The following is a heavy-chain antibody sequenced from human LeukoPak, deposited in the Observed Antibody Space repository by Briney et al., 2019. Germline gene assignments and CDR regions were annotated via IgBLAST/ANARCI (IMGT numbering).Heavy chain of an antibody. J-gene: IGHJ6*03. CDR3: ARYSNYGDYYYYYMDV. CDR1: GFTFDDYG. CDR2: IYYSGST. D-gene: IGHD4-11*01. Sequence: GSLRLSCAASGFTFDDYGMSWIRQPPGKGLEWIGYIYYSGSTNYNPSLKSRVTISVDTSKNQFSLKLSSVTAADTAVYYCARYSNYGDYYYYYMDVWGKGTTVTVSS. V-gene: IGHV4-59*01.